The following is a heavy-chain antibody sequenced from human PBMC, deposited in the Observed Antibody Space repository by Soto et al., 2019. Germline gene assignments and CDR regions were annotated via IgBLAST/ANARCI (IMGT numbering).Heavy chain of an antibody. Sequence: PSKTLSLTCNVSVVSIINTSYYWGWIRQPPGKGLEWIGTVYFDGTTFYNPSLKSRLIISVDTSKNQFSLSLTSVTSADTAFYYCARHGSSWGQGTLVTVSS. CDR3: ARHGSS. V-gene: IGHV4-39*01. CDR1: VVSIINTSYY. CDR2: VYFDGTT. J-gene: IGHJ5*02.